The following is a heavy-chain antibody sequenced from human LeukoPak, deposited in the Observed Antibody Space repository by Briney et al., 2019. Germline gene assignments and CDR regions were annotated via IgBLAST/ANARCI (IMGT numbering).Heavy chain of an antibody. CDR3: ASGIAAAGTGDY. CDR1: GGSFSGYY. Sequence: SETLSLTCAVYGGSFSGYYWSWIRQPPGKGLEWIGEINHSGSTNYNPSLKSRVTISVDTSENQFSLKLSSVTAADTAVYYCASGIAAAGTGDYWGQGTLVTVSS. V-gene: IGHV4-34*01. D-gene: IGHD6-13*01. CDR2: INHSGST. J-gene: IGHJ4*02.